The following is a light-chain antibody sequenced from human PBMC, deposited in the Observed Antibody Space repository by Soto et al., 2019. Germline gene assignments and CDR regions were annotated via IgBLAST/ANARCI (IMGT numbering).Light chain of an antibody. V-gene: IGKV3-20*01. Sequence: ETVMTQSPGTLSVSLGERATLSCRASQSVSIHLAWYQQKPGQAPRLLIYDASSRATGIPDRFSGGGSGTDFTLTISRLEPEDFAVYYCQQFSSYPLTFGGGTKV. CDR2: DAS. J-gene: IGKJ4*01. CDR1: QSVSIH. CDR3: QQFSSYPLT.